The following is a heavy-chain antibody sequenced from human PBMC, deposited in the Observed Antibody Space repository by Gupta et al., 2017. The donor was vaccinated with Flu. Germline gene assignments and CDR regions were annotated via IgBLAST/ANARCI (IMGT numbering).Heavy chain of an antibody. V-gene: IGHV3-48*01. CDR1: GFTYNTYS. J-gene: IGHJ4*02. CDR3: ARVSLYSDANLMDY. Sequence: EVQLEESGGGLVQPGGSLRLSCAASGFTYNTYSMNWVRQAPGKGLEWVAYISGTSNTIYYAASVKGRFTISRDNAENSLHLQMNSLRREDTAVYFCARVSLYSDANLMDYWGQGTLGTVSS. D-gene: IGHD4-17*01. CDR2: ISGTSNTI.